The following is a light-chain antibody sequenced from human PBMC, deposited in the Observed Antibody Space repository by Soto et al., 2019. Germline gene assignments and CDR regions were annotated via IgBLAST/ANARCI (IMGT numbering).Light chain of an antibody. J-gene: IGKJ1*01. CDR3: QQYNNWPRT. CDR2: GAS. V-gene: IGKV3-15*01. CDR1: QSVSSN. Sequence: EIVMTQSPATLSVSPGERATLSCRASQSVSSNFAWYQQKPGQAPSLLSYGASTRATGIPGRFSGSGSGPEFTLTTSSLQAPDFAVYYCQQYNNWPRTFGQGTKVETK.